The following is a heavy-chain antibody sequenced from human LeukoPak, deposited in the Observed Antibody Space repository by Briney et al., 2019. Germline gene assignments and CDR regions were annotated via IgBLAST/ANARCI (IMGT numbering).Heavy chain of an antibody. Sequence: GGSLRLSCAASGFSFSSYIMHWVRQAPGKGLEWVANIKQDGSEKYYVDSVKGRFTISRDNAKNSLYLQMNSLRAEDTAVYYCARGLYANYWGQGTLVTVSS. J-gene: IGHJ4*02. CDR1: GFSFSSYI. CDR3: ARGLYANY. CDR2: IKQDGSEK. D-gene: IGHD5/OR15-5a*01. V-gene: IGHV3-7*01.